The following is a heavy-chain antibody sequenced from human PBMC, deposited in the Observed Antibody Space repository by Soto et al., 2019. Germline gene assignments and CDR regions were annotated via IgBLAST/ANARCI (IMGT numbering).Heavy chain of an antibody. Sequence: GGSLRLSCAASGFTFRSYAIHWVRQAPGKGLEWVAVISRDGTNKYYVDSVKGRFTISRDNSKDTVYLQMNSLRDEDSAMFYCARSRSGAVADSFDFWGQGTLVTVSS. CDR3: ARSRSGAVADSFDF. V-gene: IGHV3-30*04. CDR1: GFTFRSYA. D-gene: IGHD3-10*01. CDR2: ISRDGTNK. J-gene: IGHJ4*02.